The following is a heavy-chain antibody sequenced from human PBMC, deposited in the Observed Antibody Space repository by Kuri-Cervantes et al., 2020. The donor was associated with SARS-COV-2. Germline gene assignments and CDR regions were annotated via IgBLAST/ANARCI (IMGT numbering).Heavy chain of an antibody. CDR2: ISSSSSYI. V-gene: IGHV3-21*01. CDR3: ARDRPSNYYGSGSSLDAFDI. J-gene: IGHJ3*02. Sequence: GESLKISCAASGFTFSSYSMNWVRQAPGEGLEWVSSISSSSSYIYYADSVKGRFTISRDNAKNSLYLQMNSLRAEDTAVYYCARDRPSNYYGSGSSLDAFDIWGQGTMVTVSS. D-gene: IGHD3-10*01. CDR1: GFTFSSYS.